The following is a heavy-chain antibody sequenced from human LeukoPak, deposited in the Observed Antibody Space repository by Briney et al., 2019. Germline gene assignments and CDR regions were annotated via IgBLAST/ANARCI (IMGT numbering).Heavy chain of an antibody. CDR2: IRSRANTYAT. CDR1: GFTFSSYG. J-gene: IGHJ4*02. V-gene: IGHV3-73*01. CDR3: TRPDDYGDY. Sequence: AGGSLRLSCAASGFTFSSYGMHWVRQASGKGLEWVGRIRSRANTYATAYAASVKGRFTISRDDSKNTAYLQMNSLKTEDTALYYCTRPDDYGDYWGQGTLVTVSS.